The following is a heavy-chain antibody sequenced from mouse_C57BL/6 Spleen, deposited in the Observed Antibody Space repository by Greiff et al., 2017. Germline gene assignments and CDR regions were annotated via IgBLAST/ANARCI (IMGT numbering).Heavy chain of an antibody. CDR1: GYSFTGYY. CDR2: INPSTGGT. CDR3: ARDSGAMDY. V-gene: IGHV1-42*01. Sequence: EVQLQQSGPELVKPGASVKISCKASGYSFTGYYMNWVKQSPEKSLEWIGEINPSTGGTTYNQKFKAKATLTVDKSSSTAYMHLKSLTSEDSAVYYCARDSGAMDYWGQGTSVTVSS. J-gene: IGHJ4*01. D-gene: IGHD1-3*01.